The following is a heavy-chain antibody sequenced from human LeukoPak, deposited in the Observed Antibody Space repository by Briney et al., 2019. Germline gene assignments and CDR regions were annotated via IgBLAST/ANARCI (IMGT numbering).Heavy chain of an antibody. V-gene: IGHV3-9*01. Sequence: GGSLRLSCAASGFTFDDYAMHWVRHAPGKGLEWVSGISWNSGSIGYADSVKGRFTISRDNAKNSLYLQMNSLRAEDTALYYCAKDIGGAAAGYFGYWGQGTLVTVSS. J-gene: IGHJ4*02. CDR3: AKDIGGAAAGYFGY. D-gene: IGHD6-13*01. CDR1: GFTFDDYA. CDR2: ISWNSGSI.